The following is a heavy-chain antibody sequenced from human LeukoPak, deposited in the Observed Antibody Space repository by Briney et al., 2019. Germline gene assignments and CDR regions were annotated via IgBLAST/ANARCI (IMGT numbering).Heavy chain of an antibody. CDR2: INHSGST. CDR3: AREQGGSWFGDSRGAFDI. J-gene: IGHJ3*02. Sequence: SETLSLTCAVYGGSFSGYYWSWTRQPPGKGLEWIGEINHSGSTNYNPSLKSRVTISVDTSKNQFSLKLSSVTAADTAVYYCAREQGGSWFGDSRGAFDIWGQGTMVTVSS. V-gene: IGHV4-34*01. D-gene: IGHD3-10*01. CDR1: GGSFSGYY.